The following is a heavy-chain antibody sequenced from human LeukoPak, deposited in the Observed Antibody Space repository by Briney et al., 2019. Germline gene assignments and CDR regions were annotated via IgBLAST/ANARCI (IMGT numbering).Heavy chain of an antibody. CDR2: INHSGST. J-gene: IGHJ3*02. CDR3: ARRAAVAGPLDAFDI. Sequence: SETLSLTCAVYGGSFSGYYWSWIRQPPGKGLEWIGEINHSGSTNYNPSLKSRVTISVDTSKNQFSLKLSSVTAADTAVYYCARRAAVAGPLDAFDIWGQGTMVTVSS. D-gene: IGHD6-19*01. CDR1: GGSFSGYY. V-gene: IGHV4-34*01.